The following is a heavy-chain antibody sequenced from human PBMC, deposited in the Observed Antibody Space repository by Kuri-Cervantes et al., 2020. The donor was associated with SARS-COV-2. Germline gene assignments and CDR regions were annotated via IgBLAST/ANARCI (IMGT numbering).Heavy chain of an antibody. D-gene: IGHD2-15*01. V-gene: IGHV3-9*01. CDR2: ISWNSGSI. CDR1: GFTFDDYA. CDR3: AKESWYEDSRLGYFDL. J-gene: IGHJ2*01. Sequence: GGSLRLSCAASGFTFDDYAMHWVRQAPGKCLEWVSGISWNSGSIGYADSVKGRFTISRDNAKNSLYLQMNSLRAEDTALYYCAKESWYEDSRLGYFDLWGRGTLVTVSS.